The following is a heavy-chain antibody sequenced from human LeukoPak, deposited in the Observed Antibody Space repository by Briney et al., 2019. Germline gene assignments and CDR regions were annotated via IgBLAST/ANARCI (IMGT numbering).Heavy chain of an antibody. V-gene: IGHV5-51*04. CDR2: IYPGDSDT. Sequence: GGSLRLSCNVSGYSFTTYWIGWVRQMPGKGLEWMGIIYPGDSDTTYSPSFQGQVTISADKPISTAYLQWSSLKASDTAMYYCARLGARYCSSTRCRYFDYWGQGTLVTVSS. D-gene: IGHD2-2*01. CDR3: ARLGARYCSSTRCRYFDY. J-gene: IGHJ4*02. CDR1: GYSFTTYW.